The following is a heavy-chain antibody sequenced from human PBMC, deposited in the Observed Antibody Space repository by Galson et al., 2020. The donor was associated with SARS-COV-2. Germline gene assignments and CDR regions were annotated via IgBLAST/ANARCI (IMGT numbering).Heavy chain of an antibody. D-gene: IGHD3-10*01. CDR3: ARGRTYYYGSGSYYSNYYYYGMDV. CDR2: IIPIFGAA. CDR1: GGTFSSYA. V-gene: IGHV1-69*13. J-gene: IGHJ6*02. Sequence: SVKVSCKASGGTFSSYAISWVRQAPGQGLERMGGIIPIFGAANYAQKFQGRVTITADESTSTAYMELSSLRSEDTAVYYCARGRTYYYGSGSYYSNYYYYGMDVWGRGTTVTVSS.